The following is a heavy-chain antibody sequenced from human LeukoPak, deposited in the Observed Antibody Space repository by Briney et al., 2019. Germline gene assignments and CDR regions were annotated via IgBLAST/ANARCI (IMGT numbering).Heavy chain of an antibody. CDR1: GYTFTSYY. CDR2: INPSGGST. CDR3: ARFGLGYCSGGSCPGDY. D-gene: IGHD2-15*01. J-gene: IGHJ4*02. Sequence: ASVKVSYKASGYTFTSYYMHWVRQAPGQGLEWMGIINPSGGSTSYAQKFQGRVTMTRDTSTSTVYMELSSLRSEDTAVYYCARFGLGYCSGGSCPGDYWGQGTLVTVSS. V-gene: IGHV1-46*01.